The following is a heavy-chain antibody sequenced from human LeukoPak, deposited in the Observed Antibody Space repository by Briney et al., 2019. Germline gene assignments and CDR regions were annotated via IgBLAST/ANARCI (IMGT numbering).Heavy chain of an antibody. V-gene: IGHV1-8*01. CDR3: ARGRRRNLWFGELWVHYYYYMDV. CDR2: MNPNSGNT. Sequence: ASVKVSCKASGYTFTSSDINWVRQAPGQGLELMGWMNPNSGNTGYAQKFQGRVTMTRNTSISTAYMELSSLRSEDTAVYYCARGRRRNLWFGELWVHYYYYMDVWGKGTTVTVSS. D-gene: IGHD3-10*01. CDR1: GYTFTSSD. J-gene: IGHJ6*03.